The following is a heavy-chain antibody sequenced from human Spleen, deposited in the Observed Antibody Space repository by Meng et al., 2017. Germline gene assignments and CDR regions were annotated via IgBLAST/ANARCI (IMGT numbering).Heavy chain of an antibody. Sequence: GESLKISCAASGFTVSSNYMSWVRQAPGKGLEWVSAISGSGGSTYYADSVKGRFTISRDNSKNTLYLQMNSLRAEDTAVYYCARDASYYYGSASEYWGQGSLVTVSS. D-gene: IGHD3-10*01. V-gene: IGHV3-23*01. J-gene: IGHJ4*02. CDR1: GFTVSSNY. CDR3: ARDASYYYGSASEY. CDR2: ISGSGGST.